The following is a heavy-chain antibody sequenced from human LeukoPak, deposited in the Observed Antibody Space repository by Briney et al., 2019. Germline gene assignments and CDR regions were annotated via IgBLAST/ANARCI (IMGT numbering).Heavy chain of an antibody. CDR2: INHSGST. D-gene: IGHD6-6*01. CDR3: ARDGYSSSDYFDY. J-gene: IGHJ4*02. CDR1: GGSFSGYY. V-gene: IGHV4-34*01. Sequence: PSETLSLTCAVYGGSFSGYYWSWIRQPPGKGLEWVGEINHSGSTNYNPSLKSRVTISVDTSKNQFSLKLSSVTAADTAVYYCARDGYSSSDYFDYWGQGTLVTVSS.